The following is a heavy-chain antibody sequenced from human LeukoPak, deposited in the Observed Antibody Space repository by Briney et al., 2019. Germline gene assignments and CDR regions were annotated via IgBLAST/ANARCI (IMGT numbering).Heavy chain of an antibody. J-gene: IGHJ5*02. CDR2: TYYSGST. Sequence: SETLSLTCTVSGGSISSSSYYWGWIRQPPGKGLEWIGSTYYSGSTYYNPSLKSRVTISVDTSKNQFSLKLSSVTAADTAVYYCARHGVGGYNWFDPWGQGTLVTVSS. CDR1: GGSISSSSYY. CDR3: ARHGVGGYNWFDP. D-gene: IGHD4-23*01. V-gene: IGHV4-39*01.